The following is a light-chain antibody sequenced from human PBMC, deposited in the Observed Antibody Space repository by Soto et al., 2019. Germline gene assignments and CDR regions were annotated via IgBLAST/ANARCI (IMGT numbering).Light chain of an antibody. Sequence: DIQLTQSPSFLSAYVGDRVAITCRASQDISSHLVWYQQKPGEAPQLLIFAASTLQSGVTPRFSGRSSETEFTLTIDGLQPEAFATFYCQQFTSYPITFGRGT. V-gene: IGKV1-9*01. J-gene: IGKJ5*01. CDR2: AAS. CDR1: QDISSH. CDR3: QQFTSYPIT.